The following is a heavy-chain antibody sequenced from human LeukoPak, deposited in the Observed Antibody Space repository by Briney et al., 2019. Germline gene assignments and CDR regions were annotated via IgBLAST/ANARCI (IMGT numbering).Heavy chain of an antibody. V-gene: IGHV4-59*01. CDR1: GASISTYY. J-gene: IGHJ4*02. D-gene: IGHD3-10*01. CDR2: IYYSGST. Sequence: KPSETLSLTCTVSGASISTYYWSWIRQPPGKGLEWIGYIYYSGSTNYNPSLKSRVTISVDTSKNQFSLKLSSVTAADTAVYYCAREKKHYGSGSLFDYWGQGTLVTVSS. CDR3: AREKKHYGSGSLFDY.